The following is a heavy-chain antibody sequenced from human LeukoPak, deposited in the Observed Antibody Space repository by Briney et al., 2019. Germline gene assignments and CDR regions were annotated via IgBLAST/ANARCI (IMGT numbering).Heavy chain of an antibody. CDR2: ISDSGGST. CDR1: GFTFSSYA. J-gene: IGHJ4*02. CDR3: ATPRGIVVVVAAPSFDF. D-gene: IGHD2-15*01. Sequence: GGSLRLSCAASGFTFSSYAMSWVRQAPGKGLEWVSAISDSGGSTYYADSVKGRFTVSRDNSKSTLCLQMSSLRADDTAVYYCATPRGIVVVVAAPSFDFWGQGTLVTVSS. V-gene: IGHV3-23*01.